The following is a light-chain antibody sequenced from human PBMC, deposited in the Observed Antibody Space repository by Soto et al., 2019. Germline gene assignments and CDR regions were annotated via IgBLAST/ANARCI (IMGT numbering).Light chain of an antibody. CDR2: ANT. J-gene: IGLJ1*01. Sequence: QSVLTQPPSVSGAPGQRVTISCTGSSSNIGPSYDVHWYQQLPGTAPKLLIYANTNRPSGVPDRFSGSKSGTSASLAITGLQAEDEADYYCVAWDDSLSGLVFGTGTKLTVL. CDR1: SSNIGPSYD. CDR3: VAWDDSLSGLV. V-gene: IGLV1-40*01.